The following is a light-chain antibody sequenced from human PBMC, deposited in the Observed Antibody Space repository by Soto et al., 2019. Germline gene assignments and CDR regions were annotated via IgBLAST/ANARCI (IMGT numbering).Light chain of an antibody. J-gene: IGKJ1*01. V-gene: IGKV3-15*01. CDR1: QSVSSN. Sequence: EIVVTQSPGTLSSSPGERAALSCRASQSVSSNLAWYQQKPGQAPRLLIYGASTRATGIPARFSGSGSGTEFTLTISSLQSEDFAVYYCQQYNNLPKTFGQGTKVDIK. CDR3: QQYNNLPKT. CDR2: GAS.